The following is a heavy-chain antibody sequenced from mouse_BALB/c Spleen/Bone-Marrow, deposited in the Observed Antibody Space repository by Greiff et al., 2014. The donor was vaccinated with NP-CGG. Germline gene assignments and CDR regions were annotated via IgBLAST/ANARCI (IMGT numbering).Heavy chain of an antibody. Sequence: QVQLKDSGPGLVQPSQSPSITCTVSGFSLINHGIHWVRQPPGKGLEWLGVIWSGGTTDYNATFIPRLSISKDKSKSQVLFKMNSLQVDDTATYYCARSGNYDFFDHWGQGTTLTVSS. J-gene: IGHJ2*01. D-gene: IGHD2-1*01. V-gene: IGHV2-4*02. CDR1: GFSLINHG. CDR3: ARSGNYDFFDH. CDR2: IWSGGTT.